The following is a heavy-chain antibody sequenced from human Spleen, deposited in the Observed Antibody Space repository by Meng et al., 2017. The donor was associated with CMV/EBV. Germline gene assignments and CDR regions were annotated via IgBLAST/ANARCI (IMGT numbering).Heavy chain of an antibody. D-gene: IGHD2-15*01. CDR3: ARVVGTYHYYYYDMDV. CDR1: GFAFRNDA. J-gene: IGHJ6*02. Sequence: GGSLRLSCAASGFAFRNDAMTWVRQAPGKGLEWVSVIYSGGSATYHADSVRGRFNISRDNSNNMVYLHMNSLRADDTARYYCARVVGTYHYYYYDMDVWGQGTTVTVSS. V-gene: IGHV3-23*03. CDR2: IYSGGSAT.